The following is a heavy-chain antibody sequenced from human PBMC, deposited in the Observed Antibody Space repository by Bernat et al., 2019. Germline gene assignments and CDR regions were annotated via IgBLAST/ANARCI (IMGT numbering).Heavy chain of an antibody. V-gene: IGHV1-2*04. CDR3: ARSYGSGSSRFDY. CDR1: GYTFTGYY. Sequence: QVQLVQSGAEVKKPGASVKVSCKASGYTFTGYYMHWVRQAPGQGLEWMGWINPNSGGTHYAQKFQGWVTMTRDTSISTAYMELSRLRSDDTAVYYCARSYGSGSSRFDYWGQGTLVTVSS. D-gene: IGHD3-10*01. CDR2: INPNSGGT. J-gene: IGHJ4*02.